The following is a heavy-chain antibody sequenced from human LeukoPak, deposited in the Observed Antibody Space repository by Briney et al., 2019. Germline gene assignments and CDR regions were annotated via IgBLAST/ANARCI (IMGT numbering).Heavy chain of an antibody. CDR3: ARVGYSYGYKEFDY. V-gene: IGHV1-18*01. D-gene: IGHD5-18*01. CDR1: GYTFTSYG. J-gene: IGHJ4*02. Sequence: VASVKVSCKASGYTFTSYGISWVGQAPGQGGEWMGWISAYNGNTNYAQKLQGRVTMTTDTSTSTAYMELRSLRSDDTAVYYCARVGYSYGYKEFDYWGQGTLVTVSS. CDR2: ISAYNGNT.